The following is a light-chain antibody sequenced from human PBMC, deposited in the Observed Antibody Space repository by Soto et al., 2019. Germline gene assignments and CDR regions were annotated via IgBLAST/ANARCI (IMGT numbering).Light chain of an antibody. V-gene: IGKV3-11*01. CDR3: QQRGNWPWT. J-gene: IGKJ1*01. Sequence: EIVMTQSPATLSVSTGGRATLSCRASQSVSSNLAWYQQKPGQAPRLLIYDASNRATGIPARFSGSGSGTDFTLTISSLEPEDFAVYYCQQRGNWPWTFGQGTKVDI. CDR1: QSVSSN. CDR2: DAS.